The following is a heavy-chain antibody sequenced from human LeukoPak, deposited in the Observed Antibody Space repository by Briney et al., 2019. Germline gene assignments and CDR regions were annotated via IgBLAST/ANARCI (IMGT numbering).Heavy chain of an antibody. J-gene: IGHJ3*02. D-gene: IGHD3/OR15-3a*01. V-gene: IGHV3-74*01. CDR2: IDGDESST. CDR3: ARGDWGAFDI. CDR1: GFTFSRYW. Sequence: GGSLRLSCAASGFTFSRYWMHWVRQARGKGLVWVSRIDGDESSTTYADSVKGRFTISRDNARDTLYLQMNSLRAEDTAVYYCARGDWGAFDIWGQGTMVTVSS.